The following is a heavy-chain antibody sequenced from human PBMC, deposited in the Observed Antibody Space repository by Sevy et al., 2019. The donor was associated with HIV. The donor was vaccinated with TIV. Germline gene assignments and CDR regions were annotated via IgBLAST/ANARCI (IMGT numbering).Heavy chain of an antibody. V-gene: IGHV1-2*02. CDR2: IKPNSGGT. Sequence: ASVKVSCQASRYTFSDHLIHWVRQAPGQGLAWMGWIKPNSGGTRLVQRFQGRVTLTRDASISTAFTELTRLQSDDTAVYYCAITPHAADVASRLYYFYYRGQGTRVTVSS. J-gene: IGHJ4*02. D-gene: IGHD2-2*02. CDR1: RYTFSDHL. CDR3: AITPHAADVASRLYYFYY.